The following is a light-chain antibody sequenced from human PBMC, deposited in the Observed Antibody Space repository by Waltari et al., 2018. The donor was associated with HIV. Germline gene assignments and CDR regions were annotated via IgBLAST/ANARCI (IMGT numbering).Light chain of an antibody. J-gene: IGLJ1*01. V-gene: IGLV2-23*02. Sequence: QSALTQPASLSESPGQPITISCTGTGNDVGISSRLTCFKHYPGQAPKLMIYDVNKRASGFSSRFSASKSGNTASLTISELRSVDEADYYCCSRSTSGSYVFGSGTKVTV. CDR3: CSRSTSGSYV. CDR1: GNDVGISSR. CDR2: DVN.